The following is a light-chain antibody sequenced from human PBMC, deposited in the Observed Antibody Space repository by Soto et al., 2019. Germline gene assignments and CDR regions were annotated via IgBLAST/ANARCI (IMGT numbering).Light chain of an antibody. CDR1: SGYSNYK. V-gene: IGLV9-49*01. CDR2: VGTGGIVG. J-gene: IGLJ1*01. CDR3: GADHGSGSNFYYV. Sequence: QSVLTQPPSASASLGASVTLTCTLSSGYSNYKVDWYQQRPGKGTRFVMRVGTGGIVGSKGDGIPDRFSVLGSGLNRYLTIKNIQEEDESDYHCGADHGSGSNFYYVFGTGTKLTVL.